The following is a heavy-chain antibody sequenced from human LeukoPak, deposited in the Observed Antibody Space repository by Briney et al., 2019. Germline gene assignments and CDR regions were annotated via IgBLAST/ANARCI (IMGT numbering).Heavy chain of an antibody. CDR1: GYTFTSYG. CDR3: ARGGTVFSSSTSHDYYYGMDV. J-gene: IGHJ6*02. CDR2: ISAYNGNT. Sequence: GASVKVSCKASGYTFTSYGISWVRQAPGQGLEWMGWISAYNGNTNYAQKLQGRVTMTTDTSTSTAYMELRSLRSDDTAVYYCARGGTVFSSSTSHDYYYGMDVWGQGTTVTVSS. D-gene: IGHD2-2*01. V-gene: IGHV1-18*01.